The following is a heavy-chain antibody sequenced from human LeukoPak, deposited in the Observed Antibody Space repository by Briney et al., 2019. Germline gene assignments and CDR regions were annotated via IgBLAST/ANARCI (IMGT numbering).Heavy chain of an antibody. CDR3: ARYGVVPYYYGSGRPFYYYYYMDV. CDR1: GYTFTSYD. Sequence: GTSVKVSCKASGYTFTSYDINWVRQATGQGLEWMGSMNPNSGNTGYAQKFQGRVTITRNTSISTAYMELSSLRSEDTAVYYCARYGVVPYYYGSGRPFYYYYYMDVWGKGTTVTVSS. D-gene: IGHD3-10*01. V-gene: IGHV1-8*03. CDR2: MNPNSGNT. J-gene: IGHJ6*03.